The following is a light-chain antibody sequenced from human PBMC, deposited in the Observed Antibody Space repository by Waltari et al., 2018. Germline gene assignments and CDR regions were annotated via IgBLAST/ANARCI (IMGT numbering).Light chain of an antibody. CDR2: TIS. CDR3: QQYTSYPLT. J-gene: IGKJ4*01. Sequence: DIEMTQSPSSLSASVGDRVTITCRASQVITRWLAWYQQKPGKAPKSLISTISTLQTGGPSRFSGRGSGTEFTLTISSLQPEDFATYYCQQYTSYPLTFGGGTKVEIK. V-gene: IGKV1D-16*01. CDR1: QVITRW.